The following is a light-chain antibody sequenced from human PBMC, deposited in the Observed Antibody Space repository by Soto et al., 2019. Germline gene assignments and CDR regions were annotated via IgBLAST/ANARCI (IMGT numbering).Light chain of an antibody. CDR2: DVT. CDR1: QSVSNY. V-gene: IGKV3-11*01. CDR3: QYLFT. J-gene: IGKJ3*01. Sequence: EIVLTQSPATLSLSPGERATLSCRASQSVSNYLAWYQQKPGQAPRLLIYDVTNRATGIPARFSGSGSGTDFPLTIRSLEHEDFAVYYCQYLFTFGPGTKVDIK.